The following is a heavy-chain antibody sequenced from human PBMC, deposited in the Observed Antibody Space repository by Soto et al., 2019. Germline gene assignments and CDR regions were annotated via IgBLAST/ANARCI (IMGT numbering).Heavy chain of an antibody. V-gene: IGHV4-39*01. CDR1: GGSISSSSYY. J-gene: IGHJ5*02. Sequence: SETLSLTCTVSGGSISSSSYYWGWIRQPPGKGLEWIGSIYYSGSTYYNPSLKSRVTISVDTSKNQFSLKLSSVTAADTAVYYCARHLMEYYDFWSGYYPNWFDPWGQGTLVTVS. D-gene: IGHD3-3*01. CDR2: IYYSGST. CDR3: ARHLMEYYDFWSGYYPNWFDP.